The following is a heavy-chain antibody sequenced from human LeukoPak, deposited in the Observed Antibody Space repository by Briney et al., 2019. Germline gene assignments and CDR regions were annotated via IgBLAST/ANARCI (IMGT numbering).Heavy chain of an antibody. CDR1: GYTFTSYG. Sequence: ASVKVSCKASGYTFTSYGISWMRQAPGQGLEWMGWVSAYNGNTNYAQKLQGRVTMTTDTSTSTAYMELRSLRSDDTAVYYCARPYYDILTGYYTFLDYWGQGTLVTVSS. J-gene: IGHJ4*02. CDR2: VSAYNGNT. D-gene: IGHD3-9*01. CDR3: ARPYYDILTGYYTFLDY. V-gene: IGHV1-18*01.